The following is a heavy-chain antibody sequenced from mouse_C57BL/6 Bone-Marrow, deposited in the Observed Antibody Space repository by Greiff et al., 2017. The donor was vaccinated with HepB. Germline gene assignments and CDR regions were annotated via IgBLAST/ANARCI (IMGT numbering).Heavy chain of an antibody. CDR2: IWSGGST. CDR3: ASYYSNYGGDY. Sequence: VKLQESGPGLVQPSQSLSITCTVSGFSLTSYGVHWVRQSPGKGLEWLGVIWSGGSTDYNAAFISRLSISKDNSKSQVFFKMNSLQADDTAIYYCASYYSNYGGDYWGQGTSVTVSS. J-gene: IGHJ4*01. CDR1: GFSLTSYG. V-gene: IGHV2-2*01. D-gene: IGHD2-5*01.